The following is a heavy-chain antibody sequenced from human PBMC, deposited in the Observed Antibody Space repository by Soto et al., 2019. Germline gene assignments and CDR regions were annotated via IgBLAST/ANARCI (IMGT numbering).Heavy chain of an antibody. D-gene: IGHD2-2*01. J-gene: IGHJ6*02. V-gene: IGHV1-69*13. CDR1: GGTFSSYA. CDR3: ARAGGYCSSTSCYYYYYYGMDV. Sequence: ASVKVSCKASGGTFSSYAISWVRQAPGQGLEWMRGIIPIFGTANYAQKFQGRVTITADESTSTAYVELSSLRSEDTAVYYCARAGGYCSSTSCYYYYYYGMDVWGQGTTVTVSS. CDR2: IIPIFGTA.